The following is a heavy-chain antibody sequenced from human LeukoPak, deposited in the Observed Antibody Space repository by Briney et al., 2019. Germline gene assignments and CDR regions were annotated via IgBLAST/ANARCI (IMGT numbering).Heavy chain of an antibody. CDR1: GFSVSNNY. D-gene: IGHD3-10*01. V-gene: IGHV3-66*01. Sequence: GGSLRLSCAASGFSVSNNYMTWVRQAPGKGLEWLSVIYGGGSTFYADSVKGRFTISRDDSKNTLYLQMNSLRADGTAMYYCAKEGNNYGSGSYRGIDYWGRGSLVIVSS. J-gene: IGHJ4*02. CDR2: IYGGGST. CDR3: AKEGNNYGSGSYRGIDY.